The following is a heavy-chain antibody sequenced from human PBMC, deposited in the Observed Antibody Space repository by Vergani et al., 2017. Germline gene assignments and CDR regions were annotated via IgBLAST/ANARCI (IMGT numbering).Heavy chain of an antibody. CDR1: GFTFSSYS. CDR3: ARGQPGYQALSSNWFDH. Sequence: EVQLVESGGGLVQPGGSLRLSCVTSGFTFSSYSMKWVRQAPGKGLEWVSYISSSSSTIYYADYVRGRFTISRDSGENSMYLQMNSLRVEDTAVYYCARGQPGYQALSSNWFDHWGQGTLVTVSS. V-gene: IGHV3-48*01. CDR2: ISSSSSTI. J-gene: IGHJ5*02. D-gene: IGHD2-2*01.